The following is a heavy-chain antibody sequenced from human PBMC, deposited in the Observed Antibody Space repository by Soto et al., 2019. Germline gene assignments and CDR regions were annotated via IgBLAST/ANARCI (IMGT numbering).Heavy chain of an antibody. V-gene: IGHV1-18*01. Sequence: ASVKVSCKVCGYTFSTYGLSWVRQAPGQGLEWMGWVSPYNGNTYYAPGLQGRVTMTTDTSTNTAYMSLRSLRSDDTAIYYCVRGGILEANRPHYYYGWDVWGQGTPVTVSS. CDR1: GYTFSTYG. CDR3: VRGGILEANRPHYYYGWDV. D-gene: IGHD1-1*01. J-gene: IGHJ6*02. CDR2: VSPYNGNT.